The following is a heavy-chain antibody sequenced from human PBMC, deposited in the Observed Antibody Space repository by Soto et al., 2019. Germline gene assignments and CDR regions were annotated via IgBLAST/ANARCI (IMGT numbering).Heavy chain of an antibody. D-gene: IGHD5-18*01. Sequence: PGESLKISCKGSGYSFTSYWIGWVRQMPGKGLEWMGIIYPGDSDTRYSPSFQGQVTISADKSISTAYLQWSSLKASDTAMYYCARSGGGYSYGPQKYYYYGMDVWGQGTTVTVSS. CDR2: IYPGDSDT. CDR1: GYSFTSYW. V-gene: IGHV5-51*01. CDR3: ARSGGGYSYGPQKYYYYGMDV. J-gene: IGHJ6*02.